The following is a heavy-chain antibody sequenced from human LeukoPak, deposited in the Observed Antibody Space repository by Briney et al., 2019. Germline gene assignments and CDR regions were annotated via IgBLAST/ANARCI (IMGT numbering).Heavy chain of an antibody. CDR2: ISAYNGNT. D-gene: IGHD3-22*01. CDR3: ARRYEGAYYYDIGFSD. J-gene: IGHJ4*02. V-gene: IGHV1-18*01. Sequence: GASVKVSCKASGYTFTSYGISWVRQAPGQGLEWMGWISAYNGNTNYAQKLQGRVTMTTDTSTSTAYMELRSLRSDDTAVYYCARRYEGAYYYDIGFSDWGQGTLVTVSS. CDR1: GYTFTSYG.